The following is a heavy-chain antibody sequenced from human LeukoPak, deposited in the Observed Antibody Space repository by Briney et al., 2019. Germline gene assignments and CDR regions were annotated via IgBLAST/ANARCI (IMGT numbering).Heavy chain of an antibody. Sequence: GGSLRLSCAASGFTFDDYAMHWVRQAPGKGLEWVSGISWNSGSIGYADSVKGRFTISRDNAKNSLYLQMNSLTAEDTALYYCAKDTAPSPGYSYGYDYWGQGTLVTVSS. CDR1: GFTFDDYA. V-gene: IGHV3-9*01. CDR3: AKDTAPSPGYSYGYDY. D-gene: IGHD5-18*01. CDR2: ISWNSGSI. J-gene: IGHJ4*02.